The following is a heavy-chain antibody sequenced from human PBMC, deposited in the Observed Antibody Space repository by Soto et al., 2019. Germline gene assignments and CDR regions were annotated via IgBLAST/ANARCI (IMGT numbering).Heavy chain of an antibody. D-gene: IGHD4-17*01. J-gene: IGHJ5*01. CDR1: DFSFTSDH. V-gene: IGHV1-18*01. CDR2: ANIYNGNT. Sequence: QVQLVQSGPELKKPGASVKVSCKASDFSFTSDHISWVRQAPGQSPEWMGWANIYNGNTNYAPKLRGRVTMTTDTPPSTAYMELRSLTYDDTAVYYCASADYGDYDSWGQGTLVTVSS. CDR3: ASADYGDYDS.